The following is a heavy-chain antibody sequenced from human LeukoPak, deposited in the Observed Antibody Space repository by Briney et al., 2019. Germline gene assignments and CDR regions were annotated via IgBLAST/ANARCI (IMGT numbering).Heavy chain of an antibody. D-gene: IGHD5/OR15-5a*01. CDR1: GFTFSSYG. CDR3: ATFNILSTTPFTVFDY. CDR2: MSGSGVGT. Sequence: SGGSLRLSCAASGFTFSSYGMSWVRQPPGKGLEWVSTMSGSGVGTHYADSVKGRFTISRDNSKNTLYLQMSSLRAEDTAVYYCATFNILSTTPFTVFDYWGQGTLVTVSS. J-gene: IGHJ4*02. V-gene: IGHV3-23*01.